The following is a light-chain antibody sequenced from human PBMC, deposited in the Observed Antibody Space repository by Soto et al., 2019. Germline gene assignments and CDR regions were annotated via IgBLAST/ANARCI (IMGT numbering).Light chain of an antibody. CDR3: AAWDDRLDVYV. CDR2: STS. CDR1: SSNIGGNT. V-gene: IGLV1-44*01. Sequence: QSVLTQPPSASGTPGQIVAISCSGSSSNIGGNTVTWYQQLPGTAPKLLIYSTSQRSSGVPGRFSGSKSGASASLSISGLQSEDEADYYCAAWDDRLDVYVFGTGTKVTAL. J-gene: IGLJ1*01.